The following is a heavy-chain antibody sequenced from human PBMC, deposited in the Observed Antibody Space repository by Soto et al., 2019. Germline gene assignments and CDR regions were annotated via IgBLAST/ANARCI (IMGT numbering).Heavy chain of an antibody. V-gene: IGHV6-1*01. J-gene: IGHJ6*03. CDR1: GDSVSSNSAA. Sequence: SQTLSLTCAISGDSVSSNSAAWNWIRQSPSRGLEWLGRTYYRSKWYNDYAVSVKSRITINPDTSKNQFSLQLNSVTPEDTAVYYCAGVQQRVAHYSYYYYMDVWGKGTTVTVS. CDR3: AGVQQRVAHYSYYYYMDV. CDR2: TYYRSKWYN. D-gene: IGHD6-13*01.